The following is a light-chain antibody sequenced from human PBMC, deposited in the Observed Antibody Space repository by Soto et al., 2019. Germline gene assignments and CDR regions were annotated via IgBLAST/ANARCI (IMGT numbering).Light chain of an antibody. V-gene: IGKV3-20*01. Sequence: VVLTQSPGALSLSPGGRATLSCRASQSVRSNYLAWYQQQPGQAPRLLIFGASTRATGIPDRFSGSGSGTDFTLTISRLEPEDSAVYICHQYGYGADTFGQGTRLEIK. CDR2: GAS. J-gene: IGKJ2*01. CDR3: HQYGYGADT. CDR1: QSVRSNY.